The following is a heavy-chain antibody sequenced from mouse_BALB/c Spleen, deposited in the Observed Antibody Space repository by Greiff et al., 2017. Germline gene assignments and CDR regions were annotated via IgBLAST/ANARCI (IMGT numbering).Heavy chain of an antibody. CDR2: IWGDGST. J-gene: IGHJ4*01. Sequence: QVQLQQSGPGLVAPSQSLSITCTVSGFSLTGYGVNWVRQPPGKGLEWLGMIWGDGSTDYNSALKSRLSISKDNSKSQVFFKMNSLQANDTAIYYCARKRDTTMDYWGQGTSVTVSS. V-gene: IGHV2-6-7*01. D-gene: IGHD1-1*01. CDR1: GFSLTGYG. CDR3: ARKRDTTMDY.